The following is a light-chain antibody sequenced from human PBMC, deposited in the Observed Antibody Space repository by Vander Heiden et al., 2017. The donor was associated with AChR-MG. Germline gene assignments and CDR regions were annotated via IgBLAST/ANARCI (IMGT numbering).Light chain of an antibody. J-gene: IGLJ2*01. CDR3: SSYAGSNNWDVV. Sequence: QSALTQPPSASGSPGQSVTISCTGTSSDVGGYNYVSWYQQHLGKAPKLMIYEVSKRPSGVPDRFSGSKSGNTASLTVSGLQAEDEADYYCSSYAGSNNWDVVFGGGTKLTVL. CDR2: EVS. CDR1: SSDVGGYNY. V-gene: IGLV2-8*01.